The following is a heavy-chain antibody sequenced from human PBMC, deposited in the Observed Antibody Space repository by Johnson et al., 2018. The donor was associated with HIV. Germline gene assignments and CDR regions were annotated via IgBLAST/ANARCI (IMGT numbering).Heavy chain of an antibody. CDR1: GFSISDSA. CDR2: ISKDGDNK. D-gene: IGHD1-26*01. J-gene: IGHJ3*02. V-gene: IGHV3-30-3*01. Sequence: QVQLVESGGGVVQPGGSLRLSCLASGFSISDSAIHWVRQAPGKGLESVAVISKDGDNKYYADSVKGRFTISRDNSKNTLYLQMNSLRAEDTAVYYCARDRPSGSYYVDAFDIWGQGTMVTVSS. CDR3: ARDRPSGSYYVDAFDI.